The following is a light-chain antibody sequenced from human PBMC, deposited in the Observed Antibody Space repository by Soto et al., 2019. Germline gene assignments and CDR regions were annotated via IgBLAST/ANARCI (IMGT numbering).Light chain of an antibody. CDR1: QSVSSNF. V-gene: IGKV3-20*01. CDR3: QQYGSSPLT. Sequence: EIVLTQSPGTLSLSPGETATLSCRASQSVSSNFLAWYQEKLGQAPRLLIYGASKRATGIPDRFSGSGSGTDFTLTISRLEPEDFAVYYCQQYGSSPLTFGGGTKVDI. J-gene: IGKJ4*01. CDR2: GAS.